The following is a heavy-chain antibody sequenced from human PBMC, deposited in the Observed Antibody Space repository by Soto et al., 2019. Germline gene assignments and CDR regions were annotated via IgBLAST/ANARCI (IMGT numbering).Heavy chain of an antibody. CDR1: GFSLSTTGEG. CDR2: IYWDDDK. Sequence: QITLKESGPTLVKPTQTLTLTCTFSGFSLSTTGEGVGWIRQPPGKALEWLALIYWDDDKRYSPSLKSRLTITKDTSKNHVVLTVTNLDPADTATYYCVQSRCGGDCLHSYSSHSYYGLDVWGQGTTVTVSS. J-gene: IGHJ6*02. D-gene: IGHD2-21*02. CDR3: VQSRCGGDCLHSYSSHSYYGLDV. V-gene: IGHV2-5*02.